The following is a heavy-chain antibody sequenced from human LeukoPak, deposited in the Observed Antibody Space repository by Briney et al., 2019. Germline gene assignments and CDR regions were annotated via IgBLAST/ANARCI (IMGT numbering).Heavy chain of an antibody. CDR2: IHSDGSST. V-gene: IGHV3-74*01. D-gene: IGHD3-22*01. Sequence: GGSLRLSCTAYGFTFSSYWMHWVRQAPWKGLVWVSRIHSDGSSTSYAGSVRGRFTISRDDAKSTLYLQMNSLRAEDTAVYYCARSGWPYHFDYWGQGTLVTVSS. CDR3: ARSGWPYHFDY. J-gene: IGHJ4*02. CDR1: GFTFSSYW.